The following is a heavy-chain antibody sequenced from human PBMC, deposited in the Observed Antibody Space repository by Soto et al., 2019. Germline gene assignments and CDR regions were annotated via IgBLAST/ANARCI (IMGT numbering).Heavy chain of an antibody. CDR1: GGSISSYY. CDR2: IYYSGST. CDR3: ARYTVTTWYTFDY. D-gene: IGHD4-17*01. J-gene: IGHJ4*02. V-gene: IGHV4-59*01. Sequence: SETLSLTCTVSGGSISSYYWSWIRQPPGKGLEWIGYIYYSGSTNYNPSLKSRVTISVDTSKNQFSLKLSSVTAADTAVYYCARYTVTTWYTFDYWGQGTLVTVSS.